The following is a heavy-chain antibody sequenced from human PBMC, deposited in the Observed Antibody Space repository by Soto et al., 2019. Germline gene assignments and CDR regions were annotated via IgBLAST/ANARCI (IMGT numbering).Heavy chain of an antibody. D-gene: IGHD3-3*01. CDR2: MNPNSGNT. V-gene: IGHV1-8*01. CDR3: ARGKVGYYDFWSGYYTPYYYYYMDV. J-gene: IGHJ6*03. Sequence: ASVKVSCKASGYTFTSDDINWVRQATGQGLEWMGWMNPNSGNTGYAQKFQGRVTMTRNTSISTAYMELSSLRSEDTAVYYCARGKVGYYDFWSGYYTPYYYYYMDVWGKGTTVTVSS. CDR1: GYTFTSDD.